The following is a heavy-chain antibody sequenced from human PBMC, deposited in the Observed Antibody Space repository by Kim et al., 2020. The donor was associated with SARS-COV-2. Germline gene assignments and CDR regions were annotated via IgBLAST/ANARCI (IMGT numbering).Heavy chain of an antibody. V-gene: IGHV3-64*01. J-gene: IGHJ4*02. CDR3: ARERGGYYFDY. CDR2: T. Sequence: TNYAISVKCRFTISRDNSRNTLFLKMGNLRADDMAVYYCARERGGYYFDYWGQGTLVTVSS. D-gene: IGHD3-16*01.